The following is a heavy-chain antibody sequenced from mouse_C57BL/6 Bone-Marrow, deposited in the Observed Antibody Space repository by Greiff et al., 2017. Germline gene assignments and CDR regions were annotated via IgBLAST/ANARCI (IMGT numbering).Heavy chain of an antibody. CDR3: ARGDYYGSSLYWYFDV. CDR1: GYTFTDYA. Sequence: QVQLQQSGPELVRPGVSVKISCKGSGYTFTDYAMHWVKQSHAKSLEWIGVISTYYGDASYNQKFKDQATMTVDKSSSTACMELARLTSEDSAVYYCARGDYYGSSLYWYFDVWGTGTTVTVSS. D-gene: IGHD1-1*01. CDR2: ISTYYGDA. V-gene: IGHV1-67*01. J-gene: IGHJ1*03.